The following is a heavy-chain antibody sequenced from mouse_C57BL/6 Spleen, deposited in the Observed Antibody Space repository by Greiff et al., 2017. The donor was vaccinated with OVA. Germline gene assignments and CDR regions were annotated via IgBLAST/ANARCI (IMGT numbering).Heavy chain of an antibody. CDR2: IYPGDGDT. CDR3: ARMEVITTVVATAFDY. Sequence: VKLVESGPELVKPGASVKISCKASGYAFSSSWMNWVKQRPGKGLEWIGRIYPGDGDTNYNGKFKGKATLTADKSSRTAYMQLSSLTSEDSAVYFGARMEVITTVVATAFDYWGQGTTLTVSS. D-gene: IGHD1-1*01. J-gene: IGHJ2*01. V-gene: IGHV1-82*01. CDR1: GYAFSSSW.